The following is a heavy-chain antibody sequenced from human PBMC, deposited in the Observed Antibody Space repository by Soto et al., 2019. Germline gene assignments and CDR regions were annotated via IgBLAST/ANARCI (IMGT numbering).Heavy chain of an antibody. CDR2: IYYSGST. CDR3: ARAPTDPWSYGMDV. J-gene: IGHJ6*02. CDR1: GGSVSSGSYY. D-gene: IGHD2-8*02. Sequence: SETLSLTCTVSGGSVSSGSYYWSWIRQPPGKGLEWIGYIYYSGSTYYNPSLKSRVTISVDTSKNQFSLKLSSVTAADTAVYYCARAPTDPWSYGMDVWGQGTTVTVSS. V-gene: IGHV4-61*01.